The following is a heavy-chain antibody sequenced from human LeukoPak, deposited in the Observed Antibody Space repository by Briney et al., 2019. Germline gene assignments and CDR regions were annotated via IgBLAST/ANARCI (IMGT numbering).Heavy chain of an antibody. Sequence: GGSLRLSCAASGFTFSSYWMSWVRQAPGKGLEWVAHIKQDGSEKYYVDSVKGRFTISRDNAKNSLYLQMNSLRAEDTAVYYCARSGWWMATNFDYWGQGTLVTVSS. CDR1: GFTFSSYW. CDR3: ARSGWWMATNFDY. CDR2: IKQDGSEK. D-gene: IGHD5-24*01. V-gene: IGHV3-7*01. J-gene: IGHJ4*02.